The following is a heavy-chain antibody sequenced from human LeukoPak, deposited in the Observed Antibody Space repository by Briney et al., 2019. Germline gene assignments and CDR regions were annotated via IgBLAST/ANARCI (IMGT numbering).Heavy chain of an antibody. Sequence: ASVKVSCKASGYTFTSYGISWVRQAPGQGLEWMGWISAYNGNTNYAQKFQGRVTMTRDTSISTAYMELSRLRSDDTAVYYCATSSWSYYYYYYMDVWGKGTTVTVSS. CDR2: ISAYNGNT. V-gene: IGHV1-18*01. CDR1: GYTFTSYG. J-gene: IGHJ6*03. CDR3: ATSSWSYYYYYYMDV. D-gene: IGHD6-13*01.